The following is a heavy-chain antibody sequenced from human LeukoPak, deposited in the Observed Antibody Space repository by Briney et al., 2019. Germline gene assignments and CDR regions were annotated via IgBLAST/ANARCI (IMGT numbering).Heavy chain of an antibody. CDR1: GFTFSSYA. CDR2: IYSGGST. CDR3: ARESRGYYYDRGVNWFDP. Sequence: GGSLRLSCAASGFTFSSYAMHWVRQAPGKGLEWVSVIYSGGSTYYADSVKGRFTISRDNSKNTLYLQMDSLRAEDTAVYYCARESRGYYYDRGVNWFDPWGQGTLVTVSS. D-gene: IGHD3-22*01. J-gene: IGHJ5*02. V-gene: IGHV3-66*01.